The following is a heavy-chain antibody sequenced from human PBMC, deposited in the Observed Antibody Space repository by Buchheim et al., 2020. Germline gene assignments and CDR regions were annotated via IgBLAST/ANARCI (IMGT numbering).Heavy chain of an antibody. V-gene: IGHV4-61*02. CDR3: ARGSYSSSWYLSNWFDP. J-gene: IGHJ5*02. D-gene: IGHD6-13*01. CDR2: IYTSGST. Sequence: QVQLQESGPGPVKPSQTLSLTCTVSGGSISSGSYYWSWIRQPAGKGLEWIGRIYTSGSTNYNPSLKSRVTISVDTSKNQFSLKLSSVTAADTAVYYCARGSYSSSWYLSNWFDPWGQGTL. CDR1: GGSISSGSYY.